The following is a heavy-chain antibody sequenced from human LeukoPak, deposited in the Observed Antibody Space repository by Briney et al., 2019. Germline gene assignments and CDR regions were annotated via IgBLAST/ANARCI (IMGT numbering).Heavy chain of an antibody. D-gene: IGHD2-15*01. CDR2: IYYSGST. CDR1: GGSISSGGYY. V-gene: IGHV4-31*03. J-gene: IGHJ4*02. Sequence: SETLSLTCTVSGGSISSGGYYWSWIRQHPGKGLEWIGYIYYSGSTYYNPSLKSRVTISVDTSKNQFSLKLSSVTAADTAVYYCARFYRVYCSGGSCYSGVFLFDCWGQGPLVTVSS. CDR3: ARFYRVYCSGGSCYSGVFLFDC.